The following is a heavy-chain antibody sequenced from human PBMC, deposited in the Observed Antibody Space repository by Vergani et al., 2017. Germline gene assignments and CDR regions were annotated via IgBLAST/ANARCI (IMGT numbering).Heavy chain of an antibody. D-gene: IGHD3-22*01. Sequence: QVQLQESGPGLVKPSETLSLTCTVSGGSISSYYWSWIRQPPGKGLEWIGYIYYSGSTNYNPSLKSRITISVETSKNQFSLKLSSVTAADTAVYYCARVNSSGYYYDYWGQGTLVTVSS. J-gene: IGHJ4*02. CDR1: GGSISSYY. V-gene: IGHV4-59*01. CDR2: IYYSGST. CDR3: ARVNSSGYYYDY.